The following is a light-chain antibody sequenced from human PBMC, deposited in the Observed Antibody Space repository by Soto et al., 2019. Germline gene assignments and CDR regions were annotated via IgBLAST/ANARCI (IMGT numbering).Light chain of an antibody. CDR1: QSLLHSNGYNC. V-gene: IGKV2-28*01. CDR2: LGS. J-gene: IGKJ4*01. Sequence: DIVMTQSPLSLPVTPGEPASISCRSSQSLLHSNGYNCLDWYLQKPGQSPQLLIYLGSNRASGVPDRFSGSGSGTDFTLKISRVEAEDVGVYYCMQALQTPVTFAGGTKVEIK. CDR3: MQALQTPVT.